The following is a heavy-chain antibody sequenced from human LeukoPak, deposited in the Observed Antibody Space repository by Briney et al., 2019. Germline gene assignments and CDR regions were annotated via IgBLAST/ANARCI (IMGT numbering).Heavy chain of an antibody. V-gene: IGHV1-69*13. CDR3: ARIRFLEANYYYYGMDV. CDR2: IIPIFGTA. J-gene: IGHJ6*02. Sequence: ASVTVSCTASGGTFSSYAISWVRQAPGQGLEWMGGIIPIFGTANYAQKFQGRVTITADESTSTAYMELSSLRSEDTAVYYCARIRFLEANYYYYGMDVWGQGTTVTVSS. CDR1: GGTFSSYA. D-gene: IGHD3-3*01.